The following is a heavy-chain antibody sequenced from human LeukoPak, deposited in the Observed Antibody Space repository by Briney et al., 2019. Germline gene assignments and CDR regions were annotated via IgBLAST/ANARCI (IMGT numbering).Heavy chain of an antibody. Sequence: GGTLRLSCAVSGFTFSSYSMNWVRQSPGTGLESVSSISSSSYIYYAASVKGRFTSTRDNAKISLYLQMSSLRAEDRAVYYGAREGLYIVGAIPDYWGQGTLVSVSS. J-gene: IGHJ4*02. CDR3: AREGLYIVGAIPDY. V-gene: IGHV3-21*01. CDR1: GFTFSSYS. CDR2: ISSSSYI. D-gene: IGHD1-26*01.